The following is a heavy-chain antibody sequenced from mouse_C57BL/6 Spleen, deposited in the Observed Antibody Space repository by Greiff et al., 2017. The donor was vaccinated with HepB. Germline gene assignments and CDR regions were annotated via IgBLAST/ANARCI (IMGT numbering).Heavy chain of an antibody. CDR3: ARKDEYVPHDY. J-gene: IGHJ2*01. D-gene: IGHD5-1*01. CDR2: INPYNGGT. Sequence: EVQLQQSGPVLVKPGASVKMSCKASGYTFTDYYMNWVKQSHGKSLEWIGVINPYNGGTSYNQKFKGKATLTVDKSSSTAYMELNSLTSEDSAVYYCARKDEYVPHDYWGQGTTLTVSS. CDR1: GYTFTDYY. V-gene: IGHV1-19*01.